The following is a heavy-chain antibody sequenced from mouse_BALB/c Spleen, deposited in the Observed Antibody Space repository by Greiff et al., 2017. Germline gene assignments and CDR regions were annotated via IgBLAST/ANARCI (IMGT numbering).Heavy chain of an antibody. V-gene: IGHV1S41*01. D-gene: IGHD1-1*01. Sequence: DLVKPGASVKLSCKASGYTFTSYWINWIKQRPGQGLEWIGRIAPGSGSTYYNEMFKGKATLTVDTSSSTAYIQLSSLSSEDSAVYFCVRSSTVLSEARDDWGRGTSVSVST. CDR1: GYTFTSYW. CDR3: VRSSTVLSEARDD. J-gene: IGHJ4*01. CDR2: IAPGSGST.